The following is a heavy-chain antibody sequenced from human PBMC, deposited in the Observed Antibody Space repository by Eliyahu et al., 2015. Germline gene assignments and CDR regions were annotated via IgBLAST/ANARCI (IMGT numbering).Heavy chain of an antibody. Sequence: EVQLVESGGGLVQPGGSXRLSCSVXGFXXSXYSMNWVRQAPGMGLXWISYIDGXGSTRHYGDSVQGRFTISRDNAKNVVYLQTNSLRDEDTAIYFCVRGWSTSWYSPFDYWGQGALVTVSS. CDR3: VRGWSTSWYSPFDY. V-gene: IGHV3-48*02. CDR1: GFXXSXYS. CDR2: IDGXGSTR. J-gene: IGHJ4*02. D-gene: IGHD6-13*01.